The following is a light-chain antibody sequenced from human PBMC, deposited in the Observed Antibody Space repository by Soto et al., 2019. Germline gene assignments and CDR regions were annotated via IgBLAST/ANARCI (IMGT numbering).Light chain of an antibody. V-gene: IGLV1-44*01. CDR1: ISNIGSNS. CDR2: SNH. Sequence: QSVLTQPPSSSGTPGQTVTISCSGSISNIGSNSVNWFQHLPGAVPKLLIFSNHQRPSGVPDRFSGSKSGTSASLAISGLQTEDEADYYCSAWDDSMVVVFGGGTKVTV. J-gene: IGLJ2*01. CDR3: SAWDDSMVVV.